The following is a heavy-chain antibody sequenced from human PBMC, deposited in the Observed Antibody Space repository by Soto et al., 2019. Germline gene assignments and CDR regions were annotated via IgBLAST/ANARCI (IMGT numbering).Heavy chain of an antibody. D-gene: IGHD5-12*01. CDR3: AKDTGRQVATGYYYYGMDV. CDR2: ISYDGSNK. J-gene: IGHJ6*02. CDR1: GFTFSSYG. Sequence: QVQLVESGGGVVQPGRSLRLSCAASGFTFSSYGMHWVRQAPGKGLEWVAVISYDGSNKYYAHSVKGRFTISRDNSKNTLYLQMNRLRAEDTAVYYCAKDTGRQVATGYYYYGMDVWGQGTTVTVSS. V-gene: IGHV3-30*18.